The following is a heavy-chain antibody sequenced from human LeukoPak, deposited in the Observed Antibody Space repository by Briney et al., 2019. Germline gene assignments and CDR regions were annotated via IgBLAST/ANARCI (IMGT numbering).Heavy chain of an antibody. Sequence: GGSLRLSCAASEFSVGSNYMTWVRQAPGKGLEWVSLIYSGGSTYCADSVKGRFTISRDNSKNTLYLQMNSLRAEDTALYYCARSPDSSSWYGRSKNYYMDVWGKGTTVTVSS. J-gene: IGHJ6*03. CDR2: IYSGGST. V-gene: IGHV3-66*01. D-gene: IGHD6-13*01. CDR1: EFSVGSNY. CDR3: ARSPDSSSWYGRSKNYYMDV.